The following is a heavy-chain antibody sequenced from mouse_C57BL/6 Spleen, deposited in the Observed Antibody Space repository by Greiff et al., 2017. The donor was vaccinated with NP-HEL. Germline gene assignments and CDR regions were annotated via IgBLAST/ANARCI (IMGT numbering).Heavy chain of an antibody. CDR2: ISYDGSN. Sequence: EVQRVESGPGLVKPSQSLSLTCSVTGYSITSGYYWNWIRQFPGNKLEWMGYISYDGSNNYNPSLKNRISITRDTSKNQFFLKLNSVTTEDTATYYCARGLRPYYFDYWGQGTTLTVSS. V-gene: IGHV3-6*01. CDR1: GYSITSGYY. CDR3: ARGLRPYYFDY. D-gene: IGHD2-2*01. J-gene: IGHJ2*01.